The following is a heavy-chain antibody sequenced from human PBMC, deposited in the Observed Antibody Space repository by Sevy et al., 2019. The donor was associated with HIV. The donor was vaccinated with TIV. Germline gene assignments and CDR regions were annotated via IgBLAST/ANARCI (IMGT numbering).Heavy chain of an antibody. V-gene: IGHV3-30*04. Sequence: GGSLRLSCEASGFNFRRYAMHWVRQAPGKGLEWLTVISYDGRNEYYVDSVKGRFTISRDNSKNTLYLQMNSLRPEDTAIYYCARDGGGDYFDYWGQGTLVTVSS. CDR2: ISYDGRNE. J-gene: IGHJ4*02. D-gene: IGHD3-10*01. CDR1: GFNFRRYA. CDR3: ARDGGGDYFDY.